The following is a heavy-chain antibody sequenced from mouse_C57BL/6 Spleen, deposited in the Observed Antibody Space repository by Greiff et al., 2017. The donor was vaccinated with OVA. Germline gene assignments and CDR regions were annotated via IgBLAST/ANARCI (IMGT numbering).Heavy chain of an antibody. V-gene: IGHV1-19*01. CDR2: INPYNGGT. J-gene: IGHJ3*01. Sequence: EVKLMESGPVLVKPGASVKMSCKASGYTFTDYYMNWVKQSHGKSLEWIGVINPYNGGTSYNQKFKGKATLTVDKSSSTAYMELNSLTSEDSAVYYCARDYYGSSPWFAYWGQGTLVTVSA. D-gene: IGHD1-1*01. CDR3: ARDYYGSSPWFAY. CDR1: GYTFTDYY.